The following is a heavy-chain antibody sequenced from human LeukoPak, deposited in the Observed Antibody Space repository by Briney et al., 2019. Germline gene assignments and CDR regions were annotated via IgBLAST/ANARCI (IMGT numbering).Heavy chain of an antibody. CDR3: ARPYSSGWYGDFDF. J-gene: IGHJ4*02. D-gene: IGHD6-19*01. V-gene: IGHV3-30*04. CDR2: ISYDGSNK. Sequence: GGSLRLSCAASGFTFSSYAMHWVRQAPGKGLEWVAVISYDGSNKYYADSVKGRFTISRDNSKNTLYLQMNSLRAEDTAVYCCARPYSSGWYGDFDFWGQGTLVTVSS. CDR1: GFTFSSYA.